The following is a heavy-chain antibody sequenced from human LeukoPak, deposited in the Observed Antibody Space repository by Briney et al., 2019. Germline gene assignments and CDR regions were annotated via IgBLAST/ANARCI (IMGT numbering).Heavy chain of an antibody. CDR1: GASLSRGGHS. CDR2: IFHTEGT. D-gene: IGHD3-10*01. V-gene: IGHV4-30-2*01. J-gene: IGHJ4*02. CDR3: ARGLPFGELYFDS. Sequence: SETLSLTCAVSGASLSRGGHSWNWIRQPPGKGLEWIGYIFHTEGTYYNPSLRGRVTILLDKSKNQFSLTPHSMTAADTAVYFCARGLPFGELYFDSWGQGILVTASS.